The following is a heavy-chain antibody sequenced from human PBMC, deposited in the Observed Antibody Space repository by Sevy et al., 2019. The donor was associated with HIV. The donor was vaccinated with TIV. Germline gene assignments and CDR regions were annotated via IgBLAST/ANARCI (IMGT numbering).Heavy chain of an antibody. CDR2: ISYDGSNK. J-gene: IGHJ6*02. CDR3: ARDLNSGYANYYYYGMDV. CDR1: GFTFINHD. D-gene: IGHD5-12*01. V-gene: IGHV3-30*04. Sequence: GGSLRLSCAASGFTFINHDMHWVRQAPGKGLEWVTVISYDGSNKYYADSVKGRFTISRDTSKSTVYLQMDSLRAEDTAVYYCARDLNSGYANYYYYGMDVWGQGTTVTVSS.